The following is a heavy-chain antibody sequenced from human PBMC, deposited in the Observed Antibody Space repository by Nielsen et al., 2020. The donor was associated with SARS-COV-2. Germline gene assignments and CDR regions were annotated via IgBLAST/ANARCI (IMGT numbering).Heavy chain of an antibody. D-gene: IGHD1-26*01. CDR1: GFSFSSYW. CDR3: ARREGHSHLNFDY. V-gene: IGHV5-51*01. J-gene: IGHJ4*02. Sequence: GESLKISCKGSGFSFSSYWIGWVRQMPGKGLEWMGIIYPGDSDTRYSPSFQGQVTISADKSISTAYLQWSSLKASDTAMYYCARREGHSHLNFDYWGQGTLVTVSS. CDR2: IYPGDSDT.